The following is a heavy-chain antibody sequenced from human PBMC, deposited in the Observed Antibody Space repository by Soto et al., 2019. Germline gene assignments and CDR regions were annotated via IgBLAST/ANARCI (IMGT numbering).Heavy chain of an antibody. CDR1: GGTFSSYA. Sequence: QVQLVQSGAEVKKPGSSVKVSCKASGGTFSSYAISWVRQAPGQGLEWLGGIIPIFGTANYAQKFQGRVTIPADESTSTAYMELSSLRSEDTAVYYCARLKSYTIASGYFDYWGQGTLVTVSS. CDR2: IIPIFGTA. V-gene: IGHV1-69*01. J-gene: IGHJ4*02. D-gene: IGHD2-2*02. CDR3: ARLKSYTIASGYFDY.